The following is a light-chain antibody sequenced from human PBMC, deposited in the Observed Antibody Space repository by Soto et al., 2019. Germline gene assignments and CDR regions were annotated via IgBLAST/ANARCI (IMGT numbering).Light chain of an antibody. Sequence: QTVVTQSSSASTALGSSVKLTCTVSSGHSSYIIAWHQQQPGKAPRYLMKLEGRGNYNKGSGVPDRFSGSSSGADRYLTISNLQFEDEADYYCETWDSNTWVFGGGTQLTVL. CDR1: SGHSSYI. CDR3: ETWDSNTWV. J-gene: IGLJ3*02. V-gene: IGLV4-60*02. CDR2: LEGRGNY.